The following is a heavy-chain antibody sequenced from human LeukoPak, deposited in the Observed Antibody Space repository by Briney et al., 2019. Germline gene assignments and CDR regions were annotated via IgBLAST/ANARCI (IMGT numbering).Heavy chain of an antibody. V-gene: IGHV3-23*01. CDR2: ISGDGGNT. CDR1: GFTFSSYS. CDR3: AKWDFDY. J-gene: IGHJ4*02. Sequence: GGSLRLSCAASGFTFSSYSMNWVRQAPGKGLEWVSLISGDGGNTYYPDSVKGRFTISRDNSKNTVYLQMNSLRPDDTAVYYCAKWDFDYWDQGTLVTVSS.